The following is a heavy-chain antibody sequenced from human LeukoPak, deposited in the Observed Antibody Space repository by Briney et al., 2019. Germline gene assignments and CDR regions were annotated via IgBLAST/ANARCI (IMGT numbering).Heavy chain of an antibody. CDR3: ARDRDFWSGCFDY. CDR2: IKQDGSEK. V-gene: IGHV3-7*01. D-gene: IGHD3-3*01. J-gene: IGHJ4*02. CDR1: GFTFSSYW. Sequence: QPGGSLRLSCAASGFTFSSYWMSWVRQAPGKGLEWVANIKQDGSEKYYVDSVKGRFTISRDNAKNSLYLQMNSLRAEDTAVYYCARDRDFWSGCFDYWGQGTLVTVSS.